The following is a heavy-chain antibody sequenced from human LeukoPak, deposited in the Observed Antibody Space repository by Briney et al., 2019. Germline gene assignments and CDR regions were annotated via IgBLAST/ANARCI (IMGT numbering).Heavy chain of an antibody. Sequence: GGTLRLSCAASGFSFSSFDMNWVRQAPGKGPEWVSTISASGDRTYYADSVKGRFTISRDNSKSMLYLQMNSLRAEDTAVYFCAKDPPANYFDSGSHFDYWGQGTLVTVSS. CDR1: GFSFSSFD. J-gene: IGHJ4*02. CDR2: ISASGDRT. CDR3: AKDPPANYFDSGSHFDY. V-gene: IGHV3-23*01. D-gene: IGHD3-10*01.